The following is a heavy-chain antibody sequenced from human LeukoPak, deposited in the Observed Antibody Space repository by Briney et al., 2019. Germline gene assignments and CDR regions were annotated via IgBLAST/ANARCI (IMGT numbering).Heavy chain of an antibody. J-gene: IGHJ5*02. CDR1: GGSITNNNYY. V-gene: IGHV4-39*01. CDR2: MFYSGSTYSGSN. CDR3: ARHDFYGATCSGWFDP. D-gene: IGHD4-17*01. Sequence: SETLSLTCTVSGGSITNNNYYWGWIRQPPGKGLEWIGSMFYSGSTYSGSNFYNPSLRSRVTISVDTSKNHFSLKLSSVTAADTAVYYCARHDFYGATCSGWFDPWGQGTLVAVSP.